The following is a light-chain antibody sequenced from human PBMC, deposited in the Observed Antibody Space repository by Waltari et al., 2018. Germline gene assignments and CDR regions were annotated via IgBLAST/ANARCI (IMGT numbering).Light chain of an antibody. CDR1: QRINSF. CDR2: TAN. V-gene: IGKV1-39*01. J-gene: IGKJ3*01. CDR3: KQGYDTPT. Sequence: DIQMTQFPSSLSASVGDRVTITCRASQRINSFLNWYQQKPGEAPKVLISTANTLESGVPSRFSGSGYGTEYTLTISSLQPEDFATYYCKQGYDTPTFGPGTKVDIK.